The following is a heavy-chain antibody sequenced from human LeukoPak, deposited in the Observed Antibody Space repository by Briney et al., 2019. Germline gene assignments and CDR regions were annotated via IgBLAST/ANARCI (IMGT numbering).Heavy chain of an antibody. CDR3: ARALHYYDSSGIGY. Sequence: GASVKVSCKASGYTFTSYDINWVRQATGQGLEWMGWMNPNSGNTGYAQKFQGRVTTTRNTSISTAYMELSSQRSEDTAVYYCARALHYYDSSGIGYWGQGTLVTVSS. V-gene: IGHV1-8*01. CDR2: MNPNSGNT. CDR1: GYTFTSYD. D-gene: IGHD3-22*01. J-gene: IGHJ4*02.